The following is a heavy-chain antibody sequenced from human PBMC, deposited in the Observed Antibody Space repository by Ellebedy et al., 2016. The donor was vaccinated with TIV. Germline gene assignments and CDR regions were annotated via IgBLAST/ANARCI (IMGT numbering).Heavy chain of an antibody. D-gene: IGHD3-10*01. V-gene: IGHV1-18*01. Sequence: AASVKVSCKASGYTFTSYGISWVRQDPGQGLEWMGWNSGYIVYTNYAQNLQGRVTMTTDTAKSTADMELGSLRSDDAAVYYFARDLPMVRGVIVRWDGFDIWGQGTMVTVSS. CDR1: GYTFTSYG. J-gene: IGHJ3*02. CDR3: ARDLPMVRGVIVRWDGFDI. CDR2: NSGYIVYT.